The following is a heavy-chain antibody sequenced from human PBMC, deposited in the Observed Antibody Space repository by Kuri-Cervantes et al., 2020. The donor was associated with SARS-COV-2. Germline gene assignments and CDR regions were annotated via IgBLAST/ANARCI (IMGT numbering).Heavy chain of an antibody. CDR2: IIPIFGIA. Sequence: SVKVSCKASGGTFSSYAISWVRQAPGQGLEWMGRIIPIFGIANYAQKFQGRVTITADKSTSTAYMELSSLRAEDTAVYYCAKDLGRPNWFDPWGQGTRGTVSS. CDR1: GGTFSSYA. CDR3: AKDLGRPNWFDP. V-gene: IGHV1-69*04. J-gene: IGHJ5*02.